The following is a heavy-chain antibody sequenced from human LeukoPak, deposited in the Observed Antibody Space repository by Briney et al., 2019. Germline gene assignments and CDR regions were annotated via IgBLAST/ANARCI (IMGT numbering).Heavy chain of an antibody. CDR1: GFTVSRHY. CDR3: ASRANWGAIDY. Sequence: GGSLRLSCAASGFTVSRHYMSWVRQAPGKGLEWVSIIYSPGGTYYADSVKGRFTISRDNSKNTIYLQMNSLRAEDTAVYYCASRANWGAIDYWGQGTLVTVSS. J-gene: IGHJ4*02. V-gene: IGHV3-53*01. CDR2: IYSPGGT. D-gene: IGHD7-27*01.